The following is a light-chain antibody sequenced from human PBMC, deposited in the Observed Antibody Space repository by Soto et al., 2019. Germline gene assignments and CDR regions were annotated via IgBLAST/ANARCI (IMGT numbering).Light chain of an antibody. Sequence: DIQMTQSPSTLSASAGDRVTITCRASQSISSWLAWYQQKPGKAPKLLLYDASSLESGVPSRFSGSGSGTEFTLTISSLQPDDFATYYCQQYNSYWTFGQGTKVEIK. CDR2: DAS. CDR1: QSISSW. J-gene: IGKJ1*01. CDR3: QQYNSYWT. V-gene: IGKV1-5*01.